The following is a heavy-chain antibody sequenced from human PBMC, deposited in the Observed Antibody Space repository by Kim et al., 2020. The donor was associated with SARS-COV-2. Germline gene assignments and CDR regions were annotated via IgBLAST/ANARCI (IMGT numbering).Heavy chain of an antibody. V-gene: IGHV3-21*01. J-gene: IGHJ4*02. D-gene: IGHD6-19*01. CDR3: ARAYSSGWAYFDY. Sequence: YANSVKGRFTIATDNAKNSLYLQMNSLGAEDTAVYYCARAYSSGWAYFDYWGQGTLVTVSS.